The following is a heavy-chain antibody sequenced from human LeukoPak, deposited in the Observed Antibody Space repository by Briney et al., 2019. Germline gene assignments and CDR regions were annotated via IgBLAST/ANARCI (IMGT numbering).Heavy chain of an antibody. V-gene: IGHV3-30*02. D-gene: IGHD3-3*01. CDR2: IRYDGSNK. CDR3: AKDHGFWSGYHFDY. Sequence: PGGSLRLSSAASGFTFSSYGMHWVRQAPGKGLEWVAFIRYDGSNKYYADSVKGRFTISRDNSKNTLYLQMNSLRAEDTAVYYCAKDHGFWSGYHFDYWGQGTLVTVSS. CDR1: GFTFSSYG. J-gene: IGHJ4*02.